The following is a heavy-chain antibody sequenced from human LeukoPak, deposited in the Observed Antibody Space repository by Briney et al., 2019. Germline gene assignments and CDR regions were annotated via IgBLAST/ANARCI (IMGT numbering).Heavy chain of an antibody. Sequence: GASVKVYCKASGYTFTSYGISWVRQATGQGLEWMGWISAYNGNTNYAQKLQGRVTMTTDTSTSTAYMELRSLRSDDTAVYYCAREKDCSGGSCHLYYYYYGMDVWGQGTTVTVSS. CDR1: GYTFTSYG. V-gene: IGHV1-18*01. CDR3: AREKDCSGGSCHLYYYYYGMDV. D-gene: IGHD2-15*01. J-gene: IGHJ6*02. CDR2: ISAYNGNT.